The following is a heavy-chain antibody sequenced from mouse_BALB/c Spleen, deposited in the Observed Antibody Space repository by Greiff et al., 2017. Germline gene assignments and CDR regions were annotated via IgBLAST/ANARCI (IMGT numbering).Heavy chain of an antibody. Sequence: VQLQQSGAELMKPGASVKISCKATGYTFSSYWIEWVKQRPGHGLEWIGEILPGSGSTNYNEKFKGKATFTADTSSNTAYMQLSSLTSEDSAVYYCARGGWPRYAMDYWGQGTSVTVSS. CDR1: GYTFSSYW. V-gene: IGHV1-9*01. J-gene: IGHJ4*01. CDR2: ILPGSGST. CDR3: ARGGWPRYAMDY. D-gene: IGHD2-3*01.